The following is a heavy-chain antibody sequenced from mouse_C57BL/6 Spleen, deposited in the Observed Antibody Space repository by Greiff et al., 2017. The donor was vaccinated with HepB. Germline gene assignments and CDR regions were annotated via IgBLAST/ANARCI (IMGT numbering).Heavy chain of an antibody. CDR1: GFTFSDYG. J-gene: IGHJ4*01. CDR3: ARRYYYGSRYYAMDY. V-gene: IGHV5-17*01. D-gene: IGHD1-1*01. CDR2: ISSGSSTI. Sequence: EVQLQQSGGGLVKPGGSLKLSCAASGFTFSDYGMHWVRQAPEKGLEWVAYISSGSSTIYYADTVKGRFTISRDNAKNTLFLQMTSLRSEDTAMYYCARRYYYGSRYYAMDYWGQGTSVTVSS.